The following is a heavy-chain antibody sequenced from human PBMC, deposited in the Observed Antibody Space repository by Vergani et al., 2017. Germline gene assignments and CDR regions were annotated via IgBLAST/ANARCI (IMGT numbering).Heavy chain of an antibody. Sequence: EVQLVESGGGLVKPGGSLRLSCAASGFTFSSYSMNWVRQAPGKGLEWVSSISSSSSYIYYADSVKGRFTISRDNAKNSLYLQMNSLRVEDTAVYYCARGKLVGVPSDYWGQGTLVTVSS. CDR3: ARGKLVGVPSDY. D-gene: IGHD3-3*01. J-gene: IGHJ4*02. CDR1: GFTFSSYS. V-gene: IGHV3-21*04. CDR2: ISSSSSYI.